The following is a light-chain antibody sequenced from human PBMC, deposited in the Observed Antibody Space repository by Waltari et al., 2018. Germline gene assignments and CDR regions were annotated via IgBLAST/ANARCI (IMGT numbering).Light chain of an antibody. CDR3: QQSYSRPLFT. CDR2: SAS. Sequence: DIHMTQSPSSRSAAIGDSVNITLRASHTIDNSLNWYRHGRGKAPDLLISSASTLQSGFPSRFSGSVSGTDFTLSIDTLQPEDFATYFCQQSYSRPLFTFGPGTKVYL. V-gene: IGKV1-39*01. J-gene: IGKJ3*01. CDR1: HTIDNS.